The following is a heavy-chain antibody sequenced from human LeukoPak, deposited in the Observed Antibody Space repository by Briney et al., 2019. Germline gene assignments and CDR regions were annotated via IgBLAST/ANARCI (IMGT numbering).Heavy chain of an antibody. CDR3: ARLVVVAATPAGFDF. Sequence: GGSLRLSCVASGFTFSDYYMSWIRQAPGKGLEWVSSISSSTSYIYYADSVQGRFTISRDNAKNSLYLQMNSLRAEDTAVYYCARLVVVAATPAGFDFWGQGTLVTVSS. CDR1: GFTFSDYY. J-gene: IGHJ4*02. D-gene: IGHD2-15*01. CDR2: ISSSTSYI. V-gene: IGHV3-11*06.